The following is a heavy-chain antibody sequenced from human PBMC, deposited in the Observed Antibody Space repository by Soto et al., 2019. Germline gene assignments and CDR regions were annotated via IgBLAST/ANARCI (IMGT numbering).Heavy chain of an antibody. CDR3: ARGAAAGGNFDY. V-gene: IGHV3-11*01. D-gene: IGHD6-13*01. Sequence: QVQLVESGGGLVKPGGSLRLSCTASGIIFSDYYMNWIRQAPGKGLEWISDISRGGSSKHYADAVKGRFTISRDKPKTSLYLQMNSLRAEDTAVYYCARGAAAGGNFDYWGQGTLVTVSS. CDR2: ISRGGSSK. CDR1: GIIFSDYY. J-gene: IGHJ4*02.